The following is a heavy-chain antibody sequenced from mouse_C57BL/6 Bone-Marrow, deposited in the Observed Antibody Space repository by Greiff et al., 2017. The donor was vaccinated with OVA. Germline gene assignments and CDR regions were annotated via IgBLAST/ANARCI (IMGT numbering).Heavy chain of an antibody. CDR2: IDPSDSYT. J-gene: IGHJ4*01. CDR1: GYTFTSYW. Sequence: QVQLQQPGAELVRPGTSVKLSCKASGYTFTSYWMHWVKQRPGQGLEWIGVIDPSDSYTNYNQKFKGKATLTVDTSSSTAYMQLSSLTSEDSAVYYCAREGDWNYAMDYWGQGTSVTVSS. V-gene: IGHV1-59*01. CDR3: AREGDWNYAMDY.